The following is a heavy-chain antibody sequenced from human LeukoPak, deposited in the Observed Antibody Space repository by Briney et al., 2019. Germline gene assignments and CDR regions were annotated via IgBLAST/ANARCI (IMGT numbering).Heavy chain of an antibody. Sequence: VASAKVSCKASGGTFSSYTISWVRQAPGQGLEWMGRIIPILGIANYAQKFQGRVTITADKSTSTAYMELSRLRSDDTAVYYCARDLRFLEWLPEYFQHWGQGTLVTVSS. CDR1: GGTFSSYT. V-gene: IGHV1-69*04. J-gene: IGHJ1*01. CDR3: ARDLRFLEWLPEYFQH. D-gene: IGHD3-3*01. CDR2: IIPILGIA.